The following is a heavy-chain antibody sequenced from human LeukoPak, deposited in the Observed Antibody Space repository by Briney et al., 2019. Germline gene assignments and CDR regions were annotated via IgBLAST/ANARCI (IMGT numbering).Heavy chain of an antibody. V-gene: IGHV1-2*02. CDR2: INPNSGGT. J-gene: IGHJ5*02. CDR1: GYTFIGYY. Sequence: ASVKVSCKASGYTFIGYYLHWVRQAPGQGLEWMGWINPNSGGTNYAQKFQGRVTMTRDTSISTAYLEVSSLRSEDTAVYYCARVGMVYATNWFDPWGQGTLVTVSS. D-gene: IGHD2-8*01. CDR3: ARVGMVYATNWFDP.